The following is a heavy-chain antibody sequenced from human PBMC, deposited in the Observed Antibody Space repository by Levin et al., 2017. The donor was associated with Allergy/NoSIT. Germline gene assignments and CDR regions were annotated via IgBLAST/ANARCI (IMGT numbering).Heavy chain of an antibody. V-gene: IGHV3-13*01. CDR1: GFTFSSYD. J-gene: IGHJ4*02. D-gene: IGHD2/OR15-2a*01. Sequence: GGSLRLSCAASGFTFSSYDMHWVRQATGKGLEWVSAIGTAGDTYYPGSVKGRFTISRENAKNSLYLQMNSLRAGDTAVYYCARGIFIRGGYYFDYWGQGTLVTVSS. CDR2: IGTAGDT. CDR3: ARGIFIRGGYYFDY.